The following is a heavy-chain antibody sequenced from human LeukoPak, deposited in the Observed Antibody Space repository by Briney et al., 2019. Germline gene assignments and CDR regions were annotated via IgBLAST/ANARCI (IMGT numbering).Heavy chain of an antibody. D-gene: IGHD3-22*01. Sequence: SETLSLTCAVSGGSISSGGYPWSWIRQPPGKGLEWIGYIYYSGNRYYNPSLKSRVTISVDTSKNQFSLKLSSVTAADTAVYYCASNFLYDSSGYRDYWGQGTLVTVSS. V-gene: IGHV4-30-4*07. CDR3: ASNFLYDSSGYRDY. CDR1: GGSISSGGYP. J-gene: IGHJ4*02. CDR2: IYYSGNR.